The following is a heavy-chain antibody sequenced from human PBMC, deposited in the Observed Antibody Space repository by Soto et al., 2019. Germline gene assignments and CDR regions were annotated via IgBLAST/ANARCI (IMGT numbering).Heavy chain of an antibody. CDR3: AKSRDAYNFYFYYGMDV. CDR1: GFTFSNYG. Sequence: QVQLVESGGGVVQPGTSLRLSCAASGFTFSNYGMHWVRQTPGKGLEWVALILYDGSNKYYADSVKGRFTISRDNSKNTLYLQVSSLRAEDTAVYYCAKSRDAYNFYFYYGMDVWGQATSVTVSS. J-gene: IGHJ6*02. CDR2: ILYDGSNK. V-gene: IGHV3-30*18. D-gene: IGHD1-1*01.